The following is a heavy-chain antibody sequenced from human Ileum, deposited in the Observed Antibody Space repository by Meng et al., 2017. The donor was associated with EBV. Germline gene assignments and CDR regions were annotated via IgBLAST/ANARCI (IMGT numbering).Heavy chain of an antibody. Sequence: QVEGPQWGAGLLKPSETLSLTCAVYGGSFTNYYWTWIRQPPGKGLEWIGEIDHSGSTKYNPSLKGRVTISLDTSNNQFSLKLNSVTAADTTLYYCARYGRCSGNSFYCFDPWGQGSLVTVSS. CDR2: IDHSGST. CDR1: GGSFTNYY. CDR3: ARYGRCSGNSFYCFDP. D-gene: IGHD4-23*01. J-gene: IGHJ5*02. V-gene: IGHV4-34*01.